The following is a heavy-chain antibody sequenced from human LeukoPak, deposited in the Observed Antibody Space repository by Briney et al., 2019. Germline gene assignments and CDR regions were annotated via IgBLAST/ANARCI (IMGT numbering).Heavy chain of an antibody. V-gene: IGHV3-30*03. CDR1: GFSFSSFG. D-gene: IGHD4-11*01. CDR2: IISDGSEK. J-gene: IGHJ4*02. CDR3: AASGYSNPDY. Sequence: GSLILPCAASGFSFSSFGMHWVRQAPGKGLDWVAVIISDGSEKYYADSVKGRFTISRDNSKNTLYLQMNSLRAEDTAMYYCAASGYSNPDYWGQGTLVTVSS.